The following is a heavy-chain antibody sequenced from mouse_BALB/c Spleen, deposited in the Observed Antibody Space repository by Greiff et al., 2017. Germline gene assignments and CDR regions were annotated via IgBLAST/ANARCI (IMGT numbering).Heavy chain of an antibody. J-gene: IGHJ4*01. V-gene: IGHV3-2*02. Sequence: EVQLQESGPGLVKPSQSLSLTCTVTGYSITSDYAWNWIRQFPGNKLEWMGYISYSGSTSYNPSLKSRISITRDTSKNQFFLQLNSVTTEDTATYYCARHSPTMPAMDYWGQGTSVTVSS. CDR1: GYSITSDYA. D-gene: IGHD2-10*01. CDR3: ARHSPTMPAMDY. CDR2: ISYSGST.